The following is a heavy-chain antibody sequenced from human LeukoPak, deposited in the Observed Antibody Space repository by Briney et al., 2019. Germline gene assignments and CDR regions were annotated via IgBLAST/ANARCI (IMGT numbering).Heavy chain of an antibody. CDR1: GGSFSGYY. J-gene: IGHJ4*02. CDR3: ARVGSYHRRIDY. D-gene: IGHD1-26*01. CDR2: INHSGST. V-gene: IGHV4-34*01. Sequence: SETLSLTCAVYGGSFSGYYWSWIRQPPGKGLEWIGEINHSGSTNYNPSLKSRVTISVDTSKNQFSLELSSVTAADTAVYYCARVGSYHRRIDYWGQGTLVTVSS.